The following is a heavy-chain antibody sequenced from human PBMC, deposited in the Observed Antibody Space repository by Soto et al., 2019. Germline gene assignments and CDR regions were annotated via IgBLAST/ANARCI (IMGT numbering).Heavy chain of an antibody. CDR2: IYYSGST. D-gene: IGHD2-21*02. CDR3: ARVPSYCGGDCYSRSSDAFDI. Sequence: QVQLQESGPGLVKPSQTLSLTCTVSGGSISSGGYYWSWIRQHPGKGLEWIGYIYYSGSTYYNPSVKSRVTQSVDTSKNQFSLKLSAVTAADTAVYYCARVPSYCGGDCYSRSSDAFDIWGQGTMVTVSS. J-gene: IGHJ3*02. CDR1: GGSISSGGYY. V-gene: IGHV4-31*03.